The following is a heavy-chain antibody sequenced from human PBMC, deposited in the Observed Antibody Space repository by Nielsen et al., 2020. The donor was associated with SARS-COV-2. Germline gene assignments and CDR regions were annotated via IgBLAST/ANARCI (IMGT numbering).Heavy chain of an antibody. CDR1: GGSISSGDYY. CDR2: IYYSGST. D-gene: IGHD3-10*01. Sequence: SETLSLTCTVSGGSISSGDYYWSWIRQPPGKGLEWIGYIYYSGSTYYNPSLKSRVTTSVDTSKNQFPLKLSSVTAADTAVYYCARVGRFGELSADYWGQGTLVTVSS. V-gene: IGHV4-30-4*01. J-gene: IGHJ4*02. CDR3: ARVGRFGELSADY.